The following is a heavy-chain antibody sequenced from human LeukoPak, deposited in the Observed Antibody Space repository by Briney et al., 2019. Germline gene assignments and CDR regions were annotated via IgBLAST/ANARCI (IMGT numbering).Heavy chain of an antibody. D-gene: IGHD3-3*01. CDR2: ISYDGNNK. Sequence: PGGSLRLSCAASGFTVSSNYMSWVRQAPGKGLEWVAVISYDGNNKYYADSVKGRFTISRDNSKNTLYLQMNSLRAEDTAVYYCARELYDFWSGSDAFDIWGQGTMVTVSS. V-gene: IGHV3-30-3*01. J-gene: IGHJ3*02. CDR3: ARELYDFWSGSDAFDI. CDR1: GFTVSSNY.